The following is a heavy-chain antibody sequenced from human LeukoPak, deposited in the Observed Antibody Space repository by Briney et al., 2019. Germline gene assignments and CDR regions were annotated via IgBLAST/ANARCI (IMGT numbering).Heavy chain of an antibody. CDR1: GFSFTTYW. J-gene: IGHJ5*02. CDR2: IYPGDSDT. D-gene: IGHD6-19*01. Sequence: GESLKISCKGSGFSFTTYWIGWVRQMPGEGLEWMGIIYPGDSDTRYSPSFQGQVTISADKSISTAYLQWKSLKASDTAMYYCARLGPPESTGWYAVLSARFDPWGQGTLVTVSS. CDR3: ARLGPPESTGWYAVLSARFDP. V-gene: IGHV5-51*01.